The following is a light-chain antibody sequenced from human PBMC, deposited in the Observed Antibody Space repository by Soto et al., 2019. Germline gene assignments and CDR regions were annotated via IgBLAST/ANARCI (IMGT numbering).Light chain of an antibody. CDR2: GAS. Sequence: DIQMTQSPSILSASVGDRVTITCRASQSISSWLAWYQQKPGKAPNLLIYGASSLQSGVPSRFSGSGSGTEFTLTITSLQPGDFATYYCQHSYNNPTTFGQGTKVDLK. CDR3: QHSYNNPTT. V-gene: IGKV1-39*01. J-gene: IGKJ2*01. CDR1: QSISSW.